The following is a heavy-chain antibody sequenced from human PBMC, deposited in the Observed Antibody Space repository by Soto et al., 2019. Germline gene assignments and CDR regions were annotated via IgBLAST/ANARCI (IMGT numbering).Heavy chain of an antibody. D-gene: IGHD2-21*02. CDR1: GGSISSSSYY. CDR2: IYYSGST. J-gene: IGHJ4*02. Sequence: SETLSLTCTVSGGSISSSSYYWGWIRQPPGKGLEWIGSIYYSGSTYYNPSLKSRVTISVDTSKNQFSLKLSSVTAADTAVYYCARDSSPFVVVTAIDYWGQGTLVTVSS. CDR3: ARDSSPFVVVTAIDY. V-gene: IGHV4-39*02.